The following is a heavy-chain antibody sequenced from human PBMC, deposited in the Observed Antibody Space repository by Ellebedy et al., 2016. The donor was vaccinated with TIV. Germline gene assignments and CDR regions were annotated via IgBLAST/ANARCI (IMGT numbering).Heavy chain of an antibody. V-gene: IGHV1-24*01. CDR3: GTGDWTFLGMDV. CDR1: GYRLTELS. Sequence: ASVKVSCXVSGYRLTELSMHWVRQAPGKGLVWMGGYDPDDGKRIYAQKFQGRVTMTEDTFTDTAYLELSSLRSEDSAVYYCGTGDWTFLGMDVWGPGTTVTVSS. D-gene: IGHD2-21*02. J-gene: IGHJ6*02. CDR2: YDPDDGKR.